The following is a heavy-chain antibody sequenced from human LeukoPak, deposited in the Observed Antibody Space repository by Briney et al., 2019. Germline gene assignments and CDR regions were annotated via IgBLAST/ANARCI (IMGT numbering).Heavy chain of an antibody. CDR3: ASLYYGDYDY. J-gene: IGHJ4*02. D-gene: IGHD4-17*01. Sequence: GGSLRLSCAASGFTFSSYGMHWVRQAPGKGLEWVAFIRYDGSNKYYADSVKGRFTISRDNSKNTLYMQMNSLRAEDTAVYYCASLYYGDYDYWGQGTLVTVSS. CDR2: IRYDGSNK. CDR1: GFTFSSYG. V-gene: IGHV3-30*02.